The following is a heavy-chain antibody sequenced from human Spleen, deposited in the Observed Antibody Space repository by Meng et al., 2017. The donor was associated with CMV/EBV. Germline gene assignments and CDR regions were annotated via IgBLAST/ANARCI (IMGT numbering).Heavy chain of an antibody. J-gene: IGHJ1*01. CDR1: SYIFTSYG. CDR2: ISAYNGNT. CDR3: ARGTVWGEYFQH. V-gene: IGHV1-18*01. Sequence: SCKASSYIFTSYGISWVRQAPGEGLEWMGWISAYNGNTNYAQKLESRVTMTTDTSTSTAYMELRSLRSDDTAVYYCARGTVWGEYFQHWGQGTLVTVSS. D-gene: IGHD4-11*01.